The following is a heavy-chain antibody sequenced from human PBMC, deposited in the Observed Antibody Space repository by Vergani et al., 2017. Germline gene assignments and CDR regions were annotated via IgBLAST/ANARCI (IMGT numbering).Heavy chain of an antibody. D-gene: IGHD6-25*01. CDR2: IFYSGTT. CDR1: GGSMSDFY. CDR3: ARVDTQVPATSHFYYMDV. Sequence: QVHLQESGPGVVKPSDTLSLTCTVSGGSMSDFYWTWIRQPAGRGLEWIGYIFYSGTTYDNPSLRSRLTISVDTSQNQFSLKLRSVTAADTAVYYCARVDTQVPATSHFYYMDVWGKGTTVVDSS. V-gene: IGHV4-59*06. J-gene: IGHJ6*03.